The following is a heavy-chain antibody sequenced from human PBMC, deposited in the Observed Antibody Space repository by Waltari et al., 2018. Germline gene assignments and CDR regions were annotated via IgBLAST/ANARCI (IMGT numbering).Heavy chain of an antibody. CDR1: GGSISSYS. Sequence: QVQLQESGSGLVKPSETMSPPCTVAGGSISSYSWSCIRQPPGKGLEWIGYIYYSGSTNYNPSLKSRVTISVDTSKNQFSLKLSSVTAADTAVYYCARGGGSYYDYFQHWGQGTLVTVSS. CDR3: ARGGGSYYDYFQH. J-gene: IGHJ1*01. V-gene: IGHV4-59*01. D-gene: IGHD1-26*01. CDR2: IYYSGST.